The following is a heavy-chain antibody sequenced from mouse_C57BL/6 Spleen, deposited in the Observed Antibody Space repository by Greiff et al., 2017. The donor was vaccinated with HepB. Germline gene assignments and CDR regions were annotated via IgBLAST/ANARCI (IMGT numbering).Heavy chain of an antibody. V-gene: IGHV7-3*01. J-gene: IGHJ3*01. CDR1: GFTFTDYY. Sequence: EVQRVESGGGLVQPGGSLSLSCAASGFTFTDYYMSWVRQPPGKALEWLGFIRNKANGYTTEYSASVKGRFTISRDNSQSILYLQMNALRAEDSATYYCARSYYGSSYAFAYWGQGTLVTVSA. D-gene: IGHD1-1*01. CDR3: ARSYYGSSYAFAY. CDR2: IRNKANGYTT.